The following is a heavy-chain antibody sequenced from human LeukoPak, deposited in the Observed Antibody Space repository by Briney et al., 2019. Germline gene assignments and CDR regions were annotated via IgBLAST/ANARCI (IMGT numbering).Heavy chain of an antibody. V-gene: IGHV4-34*01. CDR1: GGSFTDYY. Sequence: SETLSLTCAVYGGSFTDYYWNWIRQPPGKGLEWIGSIYYSGSTYYNPSLKSRVTISVDTSKNQFSLKLSSVTAADTAVYYCARELRFLEWLSNYYFDYWGQGTLVTVSS. D-gene: IGHD3-3*01. CDR2: IYYSGST. CDR3: ARELRFLEWLSNYYFDY. J-gene: IGHJ4*02.